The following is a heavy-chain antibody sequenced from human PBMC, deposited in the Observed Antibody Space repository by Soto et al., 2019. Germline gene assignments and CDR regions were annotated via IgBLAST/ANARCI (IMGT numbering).Heavy chain of an antibody. J-gene: IGHJ3*02. Sequence: QVQLVQSGAEVKKPGASVKVSCTASGYTFTSYYMHWVRQAPGQGLEWMGIINPSGGSTSYAQKFQGRVTMTRDTSTSTVYMELSSLRSEDTAVYYCARDGAGPDDAFDIWGQGTMVTVSS. CDR1: GYTFTSYY. CDR2: INPSGGST. D-gene: IGHD6-19*01. V-gene: IGHV1-46*03. CDR3: ARDGAGPDDAFDI.